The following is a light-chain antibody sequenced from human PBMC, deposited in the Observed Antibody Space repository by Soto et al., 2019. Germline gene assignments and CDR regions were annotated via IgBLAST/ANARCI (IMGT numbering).Light chain of an antibody. V-gene: IGKV1-12*01. CDR2: SAS. Sequence: DIQVTQSPPSMAASVADRVTITCRASQDIGNWMTWYQQKPGKAPKLLIYSASTLVRGVPSRFSGSGSGTEFTLTISGLQPEDSLTYYCQQAKSFPITFGQGTRLEIK. CDR3: QQAKSFPIT. CDR1: QDIGNW. J-gene: IGKJ5*01.